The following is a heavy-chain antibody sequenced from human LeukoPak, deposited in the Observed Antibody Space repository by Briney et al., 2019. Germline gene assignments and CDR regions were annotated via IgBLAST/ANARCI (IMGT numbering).Heavy chain of an antibody. CDR3: ASRPFETTVVPWDFY. CDR2: VRPMNSDV. CDR1: GYNFNTHW. D-gene: IGHD4-23*01. Sequence: GESLKISCKGSGYNFNTHWVAWVRRLPGKGLEWMGIVRPMNSDVRYSPSFQGQVTISADRSINTAYLQWSSLTASDTAMYYCASRPFETTVVPWDFYWGQGTQVTVSS. J-gene: IGHJ4*02. V-gene: IGHV5-51*01.